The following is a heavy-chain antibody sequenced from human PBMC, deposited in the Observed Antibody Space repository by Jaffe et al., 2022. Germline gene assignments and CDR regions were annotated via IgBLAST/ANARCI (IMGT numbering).Heavy chain of an antibody. D-gene: IGHD6-19*01. CDR2: INHSGST. CDR1: GGSFSGYY. J-gene: IGHJ4*02. CDR3: ARGRVSSGWFF. Sequence: QVQLQQWGAGLLKPSETLSLTCAVYGGSFSGYYWSWIRQPPGKGLEWIGEINHSGSTNYNPSLKSRVTISVDTSKNQFSLKLSSVTAADTAVYYCARGRVSSGWFFWGQGTLVTVSS. V-gene: IGHV4-34*01.